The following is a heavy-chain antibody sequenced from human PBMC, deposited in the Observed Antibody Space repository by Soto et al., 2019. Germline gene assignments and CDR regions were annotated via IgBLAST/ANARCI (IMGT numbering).Heavy chain of an antibody. J-gene: IGHJ6*02. Sequence: LRLSGSPALFTYSSHAMSPFRQAPGKGLEWVSTISSGGDYTYSAHYVKGRFTISRDNSNNTLYLQMNSLRAEDTAVYYCAKDFDSYSSGRYGMDVWGQGTTVTAS. CDR3: AKDFDSYSSGRYGMDV. CDR1: LFTYSSHA. CDR2: ISSGGDYT. D-gene: IGHD6-19*01. V-gene: IGHV3-23*01.